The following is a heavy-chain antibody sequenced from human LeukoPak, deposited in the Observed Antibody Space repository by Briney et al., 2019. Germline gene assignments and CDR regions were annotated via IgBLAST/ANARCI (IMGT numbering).Heavy chain of an antibody. CDR1: GFSFSSYA. CDR2: LTGSGAIT. V-gene: IGHV3-23*01. Sequence: GGSLRLSCAASGFSFSSYAMSWVRQAPGKGLEWVSALTGSGAITNYADSVKGRFTISRDNSKNTLFLQMNSLRAEDTAVYYCAKEDIVSTMGNFDYWGQGTLVTVSS. CDR3: AKEDIVSTMGNFDY. J-gene: IGHJ4*02. D-gene: IGHD5/OR15-5a*01.